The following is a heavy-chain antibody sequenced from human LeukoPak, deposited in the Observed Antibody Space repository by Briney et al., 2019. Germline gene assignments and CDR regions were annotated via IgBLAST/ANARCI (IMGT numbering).Heavy chain of an antibody. J-gene: IGHJ6*04. Sequence: SQTLSLTCTVSGGSISSGSYYWSWIRQPAGKGLEWIGRIYTSGSTNYNPSLKSRVTISVDTSKNQFSLKLSSVTAADTAVYYCARDLGLGCDVWGKGTTVTISS. D-gene: IGHD2-15*01. CDR2: IYTSGST. CDR1: GGSISSGSYY. V-gene: IGHV4-61*02. CDR3: ARDLGLGCDV.